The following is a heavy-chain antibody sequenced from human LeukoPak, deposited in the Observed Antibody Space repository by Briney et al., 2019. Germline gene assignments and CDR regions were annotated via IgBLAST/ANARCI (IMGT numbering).Heavy chain of an antibody. CDR3: ARHRGGYCSSTSCWNWFDP. V-gene: IGHV4-59*08. CDR1: GGSISSYY. Sequence: PSETLSLTCTVSGGSISSYYWSWIRQPPGKGLEWIGYIYYSGSTNYNPSLKSRVTISVDTSKNQFSLKLSSVTAADTAVYYCARHRGGYCSSTSCWNWFDPWGQGTLVTVSS. D-gene: IGHD2-2*01. J-gene: IGHJ5*02. CDR2: IYYSGST.